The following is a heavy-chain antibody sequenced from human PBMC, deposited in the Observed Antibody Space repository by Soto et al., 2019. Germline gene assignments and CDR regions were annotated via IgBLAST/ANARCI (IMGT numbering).Heavy chain of an antibody. J-gene: IGHJ5*02. V-gene: IGHV4-59*01. CDR2: MYYSETT. D-gene: IGHD6-13*01. CDR3: ARANSSTWYKLEYKWFDP. Sequence: SETLSLTCTVSGASINDFYWSWIRQTPGKGLEWVGFMYYSETTKYNPSLKGRVNMSLDTSKNQVSLHLKFVTAADTAVYYCARANSSTWYKLEYKWFDPWGQGTQVTVSS. CDR1: GASINDFY.